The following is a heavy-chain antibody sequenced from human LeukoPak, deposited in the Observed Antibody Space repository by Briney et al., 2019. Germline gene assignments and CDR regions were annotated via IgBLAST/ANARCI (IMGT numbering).Heavy chain of an antibody. CDR1: GFTFSSYA. J-gene: IGHJ2*01. D-gene: IGHD5-18*01. V-gene: IGHV3-23*01. CDR3: AKDRYSYGYWYFDL. CDR2: VSGSGGST. Sequence: GGSLRLSCAASGFTFSSYAMSWVRQAPGKGLEWVSAVSGSGGSTYYADSVKGRFTISRDNSKNTLYLQMNSLRAEDTAVYYCAKDRYSYGYWYFDLWGRGTLVTVSS.